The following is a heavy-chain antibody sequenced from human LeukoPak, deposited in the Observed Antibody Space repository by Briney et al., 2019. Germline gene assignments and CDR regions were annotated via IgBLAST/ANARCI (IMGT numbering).Heavy chain of an antibody. Sequence: GGSLRLSCEASGFTFSTYWMHWVRQAPGKGLVWVSRIISDGSSTNYADSVKGRFIISRDNAKNTLYLQMNSLRADDTAVYYCARAYSYGYKGFDYWGQGTLVTVSS. V-gene: IGHV3-74*01. J-gene: IGHJ4*02. D-gene: IGHD5-24*01. CDR3: ARAYSYGYKGFDY. CDR1: GFTFSTYW. CDR2: IISDGSST.